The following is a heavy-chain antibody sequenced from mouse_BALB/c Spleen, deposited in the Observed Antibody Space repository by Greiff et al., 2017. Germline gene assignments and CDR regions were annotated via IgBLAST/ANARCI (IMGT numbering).Heavy chain of an antibody. CDR1: GYSITSDYA. V-gene: IGHV3-2*02. CDR3: ARWGLRDWDFDV. D-gene: IGHD1-1*01. Sequence: EVQLVESGPGLVKPSQSLSLTCTVTGYSITSDYAWNWIRQFPGNKLEWMGYISYSGSTGYNPSLKSRISITRDTSKNQFFLQLNSVTTEDTATYYCARWGLRDWDFDVWGAGTTLTVSS. J-gene: IGHJ1*01. CDR2: ISYSGST.